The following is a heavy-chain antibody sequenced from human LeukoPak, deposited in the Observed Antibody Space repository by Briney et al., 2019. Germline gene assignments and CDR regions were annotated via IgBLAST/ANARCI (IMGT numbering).Heavy chain of an antibody. CDR3: ARDGLYSSSSNFDY. CDR2: ISSSSSTI. J-gene: IGHJ4*02. Sequence: GGSLRLSCAASGFTFISYSMNWVRQAPGKGLEWVSYISSSSSTIYYADSVKGRFTISRDNAKNSLYLQMNSLRAEDTAVYYCARDGLYSSSSNFDYWGQGTLVTVSS. D-gene: IGHD6-6*01. V-gene: IGHV3-48*04. CDR1: GFTFISYS.